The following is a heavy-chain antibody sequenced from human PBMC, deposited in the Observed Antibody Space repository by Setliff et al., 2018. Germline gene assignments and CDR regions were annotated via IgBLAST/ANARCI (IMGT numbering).Heavy chain of an antibody. CDR2: IYYSGLT. D-gene: IGHD3-10*01. CDR1: GGSIRSSTHS. V-gene: IGHV4-39*02. J-gene: IGHJ5*02. Sequence: PSETLSLTCTVSGGSIRSSTHSWGWIRQPPGKGLEWIGTIYYSGLTYYTPSLRSRATISVDTSKNRFSLQLSSVTATDTAVYYCAGYQGSGSNYKVVNWYDPWGQGTLVTVSS. CDR3: AGYQGSGSNYKVVNWYDP.